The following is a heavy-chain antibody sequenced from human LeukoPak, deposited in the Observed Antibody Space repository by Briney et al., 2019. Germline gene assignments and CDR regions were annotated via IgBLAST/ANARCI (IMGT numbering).Heavy chain of an antibody. V-gene: IGHV3-33*01. D-gene: IGHD3-16*01. CDR2: IWYDGSNR. CDR1: GFIFSYYG. CDR3: ARDPLGVLSYLDY. J-gene: IGHJ4*02. Sequence: PGGSLRLSCAASGFIFSYYGMHWVRQAPGKGLEWVAVIWYDGSNRYYADSLKGRFTISRDNSKNTLYLQMNSLTADDTAVYYCARDPLGVLSYLDYWGQGTLVTVSS.